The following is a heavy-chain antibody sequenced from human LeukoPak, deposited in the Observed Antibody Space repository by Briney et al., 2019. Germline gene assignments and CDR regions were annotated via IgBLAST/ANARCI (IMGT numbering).Heavy chain of an antibody. D-gene: IGHD5-12*01. CDR2: ISSSSSYI. J-gene: IGHJ4*02. CDR3: ASQIVATIDLEYYFDY. CDR1: GFTFSSYS. Sequence: PGGSLRLSCAASGFTFSSYSMNWVRQAPGKGLEWVSSISSSSSYIYYADSVKGRFTISRDNAKNSLYLQMNSLRAEDTAVYYCASQIVATIDLEYYFDYWGQGTLVTVSS. V-gene: IGHV3-21*01.